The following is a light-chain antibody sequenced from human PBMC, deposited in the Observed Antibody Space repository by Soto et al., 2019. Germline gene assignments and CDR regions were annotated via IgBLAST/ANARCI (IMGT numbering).Light chain of an antibody. CDR2: AAS. J-gene: IGKJ2*01. CDR3: QLYGNSPLFT. V-gene: IGKV3-20*01. CDR1: QSVSSNY. Sequence: ESVLTQSPGTLSLSPGERATLSCRASQSVSSNYLAWYQQKPGQAPRLLIYAASSRATGVPDRFSGSGSGTECTLTISGLEPEDSAMYYCQLYGNSPLFTFGQGTRLEI.